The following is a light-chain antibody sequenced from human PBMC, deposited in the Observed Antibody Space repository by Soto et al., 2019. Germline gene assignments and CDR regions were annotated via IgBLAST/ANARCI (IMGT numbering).Light chain of an antibody. CDR2: DAS. V-gene: IGKV1-5*01. CDR1: QTICNC. J-gene: IGKJ1*01. Sequence: EIQMTQSKTTLSASVGDRVTITCLASQTICNCLAWYQRKPGRAPNLLIYDASSLQSGVPSTFSGSGSGTEFTLTISSLQPGDFATYYCQQYNSYPCTFGQGTKVAI. CDR3: QQYNSYPCT.